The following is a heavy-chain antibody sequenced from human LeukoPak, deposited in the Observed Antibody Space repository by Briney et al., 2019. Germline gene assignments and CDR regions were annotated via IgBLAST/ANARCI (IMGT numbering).Heavy chain of an antibody. Sequence: GGSLRLSCAASGFTFSSYGMHWVRQAPGKGLEWVAVIWYDGSNKYYADSVKGRFTISRDNSKNTLYLQMNSLRAEDTAVYYCVREWLAFDHWGQGALVTVSS. D-gene: IGHD3-22*01. CDR1: GFTFSSYG. CDR3: VREWLAFDH. J-gene: IGHJ4*02. CDR2: IWYDGSNK. V-gene: IGHV3-33*01.